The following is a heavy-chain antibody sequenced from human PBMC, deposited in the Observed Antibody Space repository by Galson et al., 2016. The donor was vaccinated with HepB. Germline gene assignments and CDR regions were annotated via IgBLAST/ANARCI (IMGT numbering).Heavy chain of an antibody. CDR1: GFTFSSSW. J-gene: IGHJ4*02. D-gene: IGHD6-13*01. V-gene: IGHV3-74*01. CDR3: ARYSNSWAPFDY. Sequence: SLRLSCAASGFTFSSSWMHWVRQAPGKGLVWVSRINSDGSSTNYADSVKGRCTISSDNANDTLYLQMNSLRAADKALYFCARYSNSWAPFDYWGQGSLVTVSS. CDR2: INSDGSST.